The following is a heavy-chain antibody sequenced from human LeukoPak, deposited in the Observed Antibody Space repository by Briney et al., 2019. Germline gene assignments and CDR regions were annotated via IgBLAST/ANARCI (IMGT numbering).Heavy chain of an antibody. Sequence: ASVKVSCKASGYTFTSYYMHWVRQAPGQGLEWMGIINPSGGSTSYAQKFQGRVTMTTDTSTSTAYMELRSLRSDDTAAYYCARGYSSENDAFDIWGQGTMVTVSS. J-gene: IGHJ3*02. CDR3: ARGYSSENDAFDI. V-gene: IGHV1-46*01. CDR1: GYTFTSYY. D-gene: IGHD5-18*01. CDR2: INPSGGST.